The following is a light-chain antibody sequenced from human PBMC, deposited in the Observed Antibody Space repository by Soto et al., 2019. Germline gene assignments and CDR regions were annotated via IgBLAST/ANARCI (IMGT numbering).Light chain of an antibody. J-gene: IGKJ1*01. V-gene: IGKV1-16*01. CDR1: QDISSH. Sequence: DIQMTQSPSSLSASVGDRVTITCRASQDISSHLAWFQQKPGKAPKSLMFGASNLRSGVPSRFSGSGSATVFTFTISSLQPDDFATYYCQQYHLYTWTFGQGTKVEI. CDR3: QQYHLYTWT. CDR2: GAS.